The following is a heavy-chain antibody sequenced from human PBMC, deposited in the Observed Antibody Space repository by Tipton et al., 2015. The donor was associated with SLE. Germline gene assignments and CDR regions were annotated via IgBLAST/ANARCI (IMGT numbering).Heavy chain of an antibody. V-gene: IGHV3-48*03. J-gene: IGHJ4*02. D-gene: IGHD6-13*01. CDR3: ARQQQLPRGFDY. Sequence: SLRLSCAASGFTFSSYEMNWVRQAPGKGLEWVSYISSSGSAIYYADSVKGRFTISRDNAKNSLYLQMKSLRAEDTAVYYCARQQQLPRGFDYWGQGTLVTVSS. CDR2: ISSSGSAI. CDR1: GFTFSSYE.